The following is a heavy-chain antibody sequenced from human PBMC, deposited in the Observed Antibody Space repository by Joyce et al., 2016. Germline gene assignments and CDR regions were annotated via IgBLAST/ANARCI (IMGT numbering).Heavy chain of an antibody. Sequence: QVHLVESGGGVVQPGRSLRLSCAVSGFTCSSYAMHWVRQAPGKGLEWMAVISSDGSHKYYADSVKGRFTISRDNSKKILNLQVNSLTTEDTGVYYCARGLYGDALGYWGQGTLVTVSS. V-gene: IGHV3-30*04. CDR3: ARGLYGDALGY. CDR2: ISSDGSHK. CDR1: GFTCSSYA. D-gene: IGHD4-17*01. J-gene: IGHJ4*02.